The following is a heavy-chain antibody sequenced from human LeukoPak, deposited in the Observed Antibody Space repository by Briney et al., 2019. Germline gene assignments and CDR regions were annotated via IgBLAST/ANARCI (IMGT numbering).Heavy chain of an antibody. J-gene: IGHJ3*02. V-gene: IGHV4-59*01. CDR1: GGSISSYY. D-gene: IGHD5-18*01. CDR2: IYYSGST. Sequence: SETLSLTCTVSGGSISSYYWSWIRQPPGKGLEWIGYIYYSGSTNYNPSLKSRVTISVDTSKNQFSLKLSSATAADTAVYYCAREVARGYSYGNSFDIWGQGTMVTVSS. CDR3: AREVARGYSYGNSFDI.